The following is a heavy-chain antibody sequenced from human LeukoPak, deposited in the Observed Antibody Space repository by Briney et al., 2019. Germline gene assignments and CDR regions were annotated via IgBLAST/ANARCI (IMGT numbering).Heavy chain of an antibody. V-gene: IGHV4-34*01. CDR2: INHSGST. CDR1: GGSFSGCY. Sequence: SETLSLTCAVYGGSFSGCYWSWIRQPPGKGLEWIGEINHSGSTNYNPSLKSRVTISVDTSKNQFSLKLSSVTAADTAVYYCARSGQLPYGLFDYWGQGTLVTVSS. CDR3: ARSGQLPYGLFDY. J-gene: IGHJ4*02. D-gene: IGHD2-2*01.